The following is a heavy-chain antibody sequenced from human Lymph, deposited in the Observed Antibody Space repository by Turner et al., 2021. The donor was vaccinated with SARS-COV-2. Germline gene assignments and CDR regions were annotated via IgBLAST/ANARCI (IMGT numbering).Heavy chain of an antibody. CDR1: GGPISSYY. CDR2: IYYSGST. J-gene: IGHJ4*02. CDR3: ARGFDY. V-gene: IGHV4-59*01. Sequence: QVQLLESGPGLVKPSETLSLTCTVSGGPISSYYWSWIRQPPGKGLEWIGYIYYSGSTNYNPSIKSRVTISVDTSKNQFSLKLGSVTAADTAVYYCARGFDYWGQGTLVTVSS.